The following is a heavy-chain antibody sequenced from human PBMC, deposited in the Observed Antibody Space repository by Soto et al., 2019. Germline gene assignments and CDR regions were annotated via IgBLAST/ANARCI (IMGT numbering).Heavy chain of an antibody. J-gene: IGHJ3*02. CDR2: IIPILGIA. CDR1: GGTFSSYT. Sequence: SVKVSCKASGGTFSSYTISWVRQAPGQGLEWMGRIIPILGIANYAQKFQGRVTITADKSTSAAYMELSSLRSEDTAVYYCARPLLGYCSSTSCPGADAFDIWGQGTMVTVSS. D-gene: IGHD2-2*01. V-gene: IGHV1-69*02. CDR3: ARPLLGYCSSTSCPGADAFDI.